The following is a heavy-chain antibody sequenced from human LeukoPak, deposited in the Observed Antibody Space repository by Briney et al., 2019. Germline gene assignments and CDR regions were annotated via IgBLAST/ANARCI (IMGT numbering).Heavy chain of an antibody. D-gene: IGHD6-13*01. V-gene: IGHV3-53*01. Sequence: SGGSLRLSCAASGFTVSSNYMSWVRQAPGKGLEWVSVIYGGGSTYYADSVKGRFTISRDNAKNSLYLQMNSLRAEDTAVYYCARDDMYSSSWYYFDYWGQGTLVTVSS. CDR1: GFTVSSNY. J-gene: IGHJ4*02. CDR2: IYGGGST. CDR3: ARDDMYSSSWYYFDY.